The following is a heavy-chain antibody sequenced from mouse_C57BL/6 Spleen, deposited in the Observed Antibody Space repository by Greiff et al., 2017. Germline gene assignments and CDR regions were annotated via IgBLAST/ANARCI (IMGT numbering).Heavy chain of an antibody. V-gene: IGHV3-6*01. CDR1: GYSITSGYY. CDR2: ISYDGSN. CDR3: ARDQDYYGSILFDY. J-gene: IGHJ2*01. D-gene: IGHD1-1*01. Sequence: LKESGPGLVKPSQSLSLTCSVTGYSITSGYYWNWIRQFPGNKLEWMGYISYDGSNNYNPSLKNRISITRDTSKNQFFLKLNSVTTEDTATYYCARDQDYYGSILFDYWGQGTTLTVSS.